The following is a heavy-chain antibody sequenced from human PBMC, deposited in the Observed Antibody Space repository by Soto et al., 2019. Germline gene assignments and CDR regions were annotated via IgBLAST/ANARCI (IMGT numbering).Heavy chain of an antibody. CDR2: INAANGDA. D-gene: IGHD2-2*01. Sequence: ASVKVSCKASGYSFTSYTLHWVRQAPGQRLEWMGWINAANGDAKHSQNFQGRVTITRDTSATTACMELSSLRSEDTAVYYCAAGRTGGSYYGMDVWGQGTTVTVSS. V-gene: IGHV1-3*01. J-gene: IGHJ6*02. CDR1: GYSFTSYT. CDR3: AAGRTGGSYYGMDV.